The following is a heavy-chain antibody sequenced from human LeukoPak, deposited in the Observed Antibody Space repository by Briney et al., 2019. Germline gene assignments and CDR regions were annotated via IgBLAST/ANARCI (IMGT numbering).Heavy chain of an antibody. CDR2: IYTSGST. V-gene: IGHV4-4*07. D-gene: IGHD3-3*01. CDR3: AREGYYDFWSGRDAFDI. J-gene: IGHJ3*02. Sequence: SETLSLTCTVSGGSISSYYWSWIRQPAGKGLEWIGRIYTSGSTNYNPSLKSRVTMSVDTSKNQFSLKLSSVTAADTAVYYCAREGYYDFWSGRDAFDIWGQGTMVTVSS. CDR1: GGSISSYY.